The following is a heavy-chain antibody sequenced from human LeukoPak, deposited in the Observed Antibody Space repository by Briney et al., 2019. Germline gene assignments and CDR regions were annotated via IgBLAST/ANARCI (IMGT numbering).Heavy chain of an antibody. CDR3: AILALRGYYYDMDV. Sequence: GGSLRLSCAASGLSFISYAMTWVRQAPGKGLEWISTISGNGAYTYYADSVKGRFTISRDNSKNTLHLQMNSLRADDTAIYWCAILALRGYYYDMDVWGQGTTVTVSS. CDR1: GLSFISYA. D-gene: IGHD3-10*01. V-gene: IGHV3-23*01. CDR2: ISGNGAYT. J-gene: IGHJ6*02.